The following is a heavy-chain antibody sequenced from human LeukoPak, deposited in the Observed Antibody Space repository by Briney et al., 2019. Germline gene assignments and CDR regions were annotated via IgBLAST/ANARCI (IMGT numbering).Heavy chain of an antibody. V-gene: IGHV3-30*04. Sequence: GGSLRLSCAASGFTFSSYAMHWVRQAPGKGLEWVAVISYDGSNKYYADSVKGRFTISRDNSKNTLYLQMNSLRAEDTAVYYCARDSYSSYLLDVWGKGTTVTISS. J-gene: IGHJ6*04. D-gene: IGHD6-19*01. CDR1: GFTFSSYA. CDR3: ARDSYSSYLLDV. CDR2: ISYDGSNK.